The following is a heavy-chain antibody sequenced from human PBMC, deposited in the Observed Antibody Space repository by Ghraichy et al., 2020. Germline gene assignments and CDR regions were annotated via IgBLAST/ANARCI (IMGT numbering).Heavy chain of an antibody. CDR2: IHMSGGTT. J-gene: IGHJ4*02. CDR3: ARKVKTGDFSPNFDY. V-gene: IGHV3-23*01. D-gene: IGHD7-27*01. Sequence: GGSLRLSCAASGFTFSNYAMTWVRQAPGKGLEWVSVIHMSGGTTYYADSVKGRFTISKDNSRNTLYLQMNSLRAEDTAVYYCARKVKTGDFSPNFDYWGQGTLVTVS. CDR1: GFTFSNYA.